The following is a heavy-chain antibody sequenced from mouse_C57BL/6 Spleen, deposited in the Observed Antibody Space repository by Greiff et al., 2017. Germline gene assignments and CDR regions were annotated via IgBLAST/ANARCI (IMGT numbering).Heavy chain of an antibody. J-gene: IGHJ2*01. D-gene: IGHD1-1*01. CDR2: IYPRSGNT. Sequence: QVQLKESGAELARPGASVKLSCKASGYTFTSYGISWVKQRTGQGLEWIGEIYPRSGNTYYNEKFKGKATLTADKSSSTAYMELRSLTSEDSAVYFCARDGEITTVVSSFDDWGQGTTLTVSS. CDR3: ARDGEITTVVSSFDD. CDR1: GYTFTSYG. V-gene: IGHV1-81*01.